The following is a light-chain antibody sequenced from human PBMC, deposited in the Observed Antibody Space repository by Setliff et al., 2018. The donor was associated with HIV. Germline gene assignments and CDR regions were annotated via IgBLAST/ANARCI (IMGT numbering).Light chain of an antibody. CDR3: ASYAGSSAFDV. CDR2: EVS. J-gene: IGLJ1*01. Sequence: QSALTQPASVSGSPGQSITISCTGTSSDVGGYNYVSWYQQHPGKAPKLMIYEVSNRPSGVSNRFSGSTSGNAASLTISGLQLDDEADYYCASYAGSSAFDVCGTGTKVTVL. CDR1: SSDVGGYNY. V-gene: IGLV2-14*01.